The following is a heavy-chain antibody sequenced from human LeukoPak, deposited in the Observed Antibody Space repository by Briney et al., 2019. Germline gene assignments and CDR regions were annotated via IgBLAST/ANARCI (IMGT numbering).Heavy chain of an antibody. CDR1: GFTFSSYA. V-gene: IGHV3-30-3*01. D-gene: IGHD1-26*01. Sequence: PXXSLRLSCAASGFTFSSYAMHWVRQAPGKGLEWVAVISYDGSNKYYADSVKGRFTISRDNSKNTLYLQMNSLRAEDTAVYYCARAFSGSYYAFMDYWGQGTLVTVSS. J-gene: IGHJ4*02. CDR3: ARAFSGSYYAFMDY. CDR2: ISYDGSNK.